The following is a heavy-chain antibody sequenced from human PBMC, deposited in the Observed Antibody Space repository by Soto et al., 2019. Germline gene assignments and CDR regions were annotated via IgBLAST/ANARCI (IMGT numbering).Heavy chain of an antibody. J-gene: IGHJ4*02. CDR2: IKSKTDGGTT. CDR3: TGTYYSSSMRFDY. Sequence: EVQLVESGGGLVEPGGSLRLSCSTSGFTFSNAWMTWVRQVPGKGLEWVGRIKSKTDGGTTDYAAPVKGRFTISRDDSESTLYMQMNSLKTEDTAIYYCTGTYYSSSMRFDYWGQGTLGSVSS. V-gene: IGHV3-15*01. CDR1: GFTFSNAW. D-gene: IGHD6-6*01.